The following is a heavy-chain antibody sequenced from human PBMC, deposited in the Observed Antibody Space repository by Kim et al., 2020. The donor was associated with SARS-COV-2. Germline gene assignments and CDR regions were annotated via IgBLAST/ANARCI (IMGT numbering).Heavy chain of an antibody. V-gene: IGHV1-3*01. D-gene: IGHD3-10*01. CDR2: T. CDR3: ARGDGSGTYDS. Sequence: TKYSQKFQGRVTMTSDTSASTAYMELTSLRSEDTAVYYCARGDGSGTYDSWGQGTLVTVSS. J-gene: IGHJ4*02.